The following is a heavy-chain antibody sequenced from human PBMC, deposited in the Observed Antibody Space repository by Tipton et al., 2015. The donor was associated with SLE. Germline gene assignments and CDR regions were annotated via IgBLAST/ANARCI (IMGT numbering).Heavy chain of an antibody. CDR2: IYYSGST. Sequence: LRLSCTVSGGSISSYYWSWIRQPPGKGLEWIGYIYYSGSTNYNPSLKSRVTISVDTSKNQFSLKLSSVTAADTAVYYCARDGSHCSGGSCYPGGYMDVWGKGTTVTVSS. CDR1: GGSISSYY. CDR3: ARDGSHCSGGSCYPGGYMDV. D-gene: IGHD2-15*01. V-gene: IGHV4-59*12. J-gene: IGHJ6*03.